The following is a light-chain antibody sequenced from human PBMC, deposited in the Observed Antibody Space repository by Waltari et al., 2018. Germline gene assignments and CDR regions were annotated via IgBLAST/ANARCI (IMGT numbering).Light chain of an antibody. J-gene: IGKJ1*01. CDR2: TAS. Sequence: DIQMTQSPSTLSASVGDRVTITCRTSQSSSSWLALYQQKPGTAPKLLISTASSLESGVPARFSGSGSGTEFTLTISSLQPDDFATYYCQQYNSYTWTFGQGTKVEIK. V-gene: IGKV1-5*03. CDR1: QSSSSW. CDR3: QQYNSYTWT.